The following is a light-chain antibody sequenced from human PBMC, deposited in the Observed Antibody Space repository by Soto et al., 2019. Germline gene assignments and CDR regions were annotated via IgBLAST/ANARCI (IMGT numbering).Light chain of an antibody. CDR1: QSVIYSSNNKNY. J-gene: IGKJ4*01. CDR2: WAS. V-gene: IGKV4-1*01. Sequence: DILVTQSPDSLAVSRGERATMNCKSSQSVIYSSNNKNYLAWYQQKPGQPPKLLIYWASTRESGVPDRFSGSGSGTDYTLTISSLQAEDVAVYYCQQYYSTPLTFGGGTKVDI. CDR3: QQYYSTPLT.